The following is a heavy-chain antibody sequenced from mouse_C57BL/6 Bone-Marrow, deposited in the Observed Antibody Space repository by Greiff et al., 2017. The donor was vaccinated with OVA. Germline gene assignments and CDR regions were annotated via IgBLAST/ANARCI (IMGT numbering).Heavy chain of an antibody. V-gene: IGHV10-1*01. CDR2: IRSKSNNYAT. J-gene: IGHJ4*01. CDR1: GFSFNTYA. Sequence: EVMLVESGGGLVQPKGSLKLSCAASGFSFNTYAMNWVRQAPGKGLEWVARIRSKSNNYATYYADSVKDRFTISRDDSESMLYLQMNNLKTEDTAMYYCVRQGYYGSSHYYAMDYWGQGTSVTVSS. CDR3: VRQGYYGSSHYYAMDY. D-gene: IGHD1-1*01.